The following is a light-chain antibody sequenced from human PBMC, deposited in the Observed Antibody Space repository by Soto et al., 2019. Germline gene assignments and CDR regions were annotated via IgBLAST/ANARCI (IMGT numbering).Light chain of an antibody. V-gene: IGKV1-39*01. CDR3: QQSYSTLVT. Sequence: DIQMTQSPSSLSASVGDRVTITCRASQSISSYLNWYHXXXXXXPKXXXYSASILQSGVPSRFSGSGSGTDFTLTISSLQPEDFATYYCQQSYSTLVTFGQGTKVDIK. CDR2: SAS. CDR1: QSISSY. J-gene: IGKJ1*01.